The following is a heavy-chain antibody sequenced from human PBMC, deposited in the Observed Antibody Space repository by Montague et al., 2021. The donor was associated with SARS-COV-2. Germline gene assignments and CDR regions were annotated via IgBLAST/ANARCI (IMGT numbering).Heavy chain of an antibody. J-gene: IGHJ6*02. D-gene: IGHD3-22*01. V-gene: IGHV3-48*02. CDR2: ISSSSSNK. CDR3: ARDQSWGDEDYYLGMDG. Sequence: SLRLSCAASGFTFSSYDMHWVRQAPGKGLEWASLISSSSSNKYYADSVKGRFTISRDNAKNSLNLQMNSLRDEDTAVYYCARDQSWGDEDYYLGMDGWGQGTTVTVSS. CDR1: GFTFSSYD.